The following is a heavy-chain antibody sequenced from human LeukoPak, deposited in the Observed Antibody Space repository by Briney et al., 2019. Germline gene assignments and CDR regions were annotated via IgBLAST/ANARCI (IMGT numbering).Heavy chain of an antibody. CDR2: ISGSGGST. J-gene: IGHJ5*02. D-gene: IGHD2-15*01. Sequence: GGSLRLSCAASGFTFSSYAMSWVRQAPGKGLEWVSAISGSGGSTYYADSVKGRFTISRDNAKNSLHLQMNSLRAEDTAVYYCARGCSGGSCYESKFDPWGQGTLVTVSS. CDR1: GFTFSSYA. CDR3: ARGCSGGSCYESKFDP. V-gene: IGHV3-23*01.